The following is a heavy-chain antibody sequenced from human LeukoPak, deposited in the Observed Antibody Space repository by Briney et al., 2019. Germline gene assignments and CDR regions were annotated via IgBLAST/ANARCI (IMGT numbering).Heavy chain of an antibody. CDR2: IYYSGST. D-gene: IGHD3-3*01. V-gene: IGHV4-39*01. CDR1: GGSISSSSYY. J-gene: IGHJ5*02. CDR3: ASAKVVDFWSGYYTFWFDP. Sequence: SETLSLTCTVSGGSISSSSYYWGWIRPPPGKGLEWIGSIYYSGSTYYNPSLKSRVTISVDTSKNQFSLKLSSVTAADTAVYYCASAKVVDFWSGYYTFWFDPWGQGTLVTVSS.